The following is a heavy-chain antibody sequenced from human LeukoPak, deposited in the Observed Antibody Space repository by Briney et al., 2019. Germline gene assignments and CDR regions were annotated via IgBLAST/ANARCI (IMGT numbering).Heavy chain of an antibody. V-gene: IGHV3-43*01. J-gene: IGHJ4*02. D-gene: IGHD5-24*01. CDR3: AKEEGMATIYPHY. Sequence: PGGSLRLSCAASGFTFDDYTMHWVRQAPGKGLEWVSLISWDGGSTYYADSVKGRFTISRDNSKNSLYLQMNSLRAEDTAVYYCAKEEGMATIYPHYWGQGTLVTVSS. CDR2: ISWDGGST. CDR1: GFTFDDYT.